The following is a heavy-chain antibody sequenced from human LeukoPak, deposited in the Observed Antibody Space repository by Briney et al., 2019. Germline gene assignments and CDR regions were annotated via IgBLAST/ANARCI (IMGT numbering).Heavy chain of an antibody. CDR3: ARRRSPSPIAAAGTVWYFDY. CDR1: GFTFSSYS. CDR2: ISSSSSYI. D-gene: IGHD6-13*01. Sequence: PGGSLRLSCAASGFTFSSYSMNWVRQAPGKGLEWVSSISSSSSYIYYADSVKGRFTISRDNAKNSLYLQMNSLRAEDTAVYYCARRRSPSPIAAAGTVWYFDYWGQGTLVTVSS. V-gene: IGHV3-21*01. J-gene: IGHJ4*02.